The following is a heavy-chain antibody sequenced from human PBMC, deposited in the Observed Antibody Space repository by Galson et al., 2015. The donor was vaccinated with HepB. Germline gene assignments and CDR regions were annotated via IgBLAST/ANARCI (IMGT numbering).Heavy chain of an antibody. Sequence: SLRLSCAASGFIVRTSYMSWVRLAPGKGLEWVSSISGSGDITYYADSVKGRFTISRDSSKKTLYLQMNSLRAEDTAVYYCAKGAILGAIPHYFDYWGQGTLVTVSS. V-gene: IGHV3-23*01. CDR1: GFIVRTSY. CDR3: AKGAILGAIPHYFDY. J-gene: IGHJ4*02. CDR2: ISGSGDIT. D-gene: IGHD3-16*01.